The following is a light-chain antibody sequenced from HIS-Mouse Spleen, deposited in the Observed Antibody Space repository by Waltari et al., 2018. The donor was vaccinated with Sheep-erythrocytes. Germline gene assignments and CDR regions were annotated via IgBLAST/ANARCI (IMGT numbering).Light chain of an antibody. J-gene: IGLJ2*01. CDR2: GNS. Sequence: QSVLTQPPSVSGAPGQRVTIPCPGSSSNTGAGYDVHWYQQLPGTAPKLLIHGNSNRPSGVPDRFSGSKSGTSASLAITGLQAEDEADYYCQSYDSSLSGSVFGGGTKLTVL. CDR1: SSNTGAGYD. CDR3: QSYDSSLSGSV. V-gene: IGLV1-40*01.